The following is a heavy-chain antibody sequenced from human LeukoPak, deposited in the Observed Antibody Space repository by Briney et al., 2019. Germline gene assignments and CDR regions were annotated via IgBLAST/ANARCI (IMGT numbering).Heavy chain of an antibody. CDR1: GGSISSGDYY. D-gene: IGHD4-11*01. J-gene: IGHJ4*02. Sequence: SETLSLTCTVSGGSISSGDYYWSWIRQPPGKGLEWIGYIYYSGSTYYNPSLKSRVTISVDTSKNQFSLKLSSVTTADTAVYYCARVGTVTNFDYWGQGTLVTVSS. CDR3: ARVGTVTNFDY. V-gene: IGHV4-30-4*01. CDR2: IYYSGST.